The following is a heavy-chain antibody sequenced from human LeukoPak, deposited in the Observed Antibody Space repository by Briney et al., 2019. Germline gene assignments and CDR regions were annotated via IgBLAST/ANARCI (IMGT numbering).Heavy chain of an antibody. CDR1: GGSFSGYY. CDR3: ARAVAGSYFDY. J-gene: IGHJ4*02. CDR2: INHSGST. V-gene: IGHV4-34*01. Sequence: SETLSLTCAVYGGSFSGYYWSWIRQPPGKGLEWLGEINHSGSTNYNPSLKSRVTISVDTSKSQFSLELSSVTAADTAVYYCARAVAGSYFDYWGQGTLVTVSS. D-gene: IGHD6-19*01.